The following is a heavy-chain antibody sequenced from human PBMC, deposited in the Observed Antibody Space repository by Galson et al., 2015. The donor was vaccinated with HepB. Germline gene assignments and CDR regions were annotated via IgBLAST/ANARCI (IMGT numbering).Heavy chain of an antibody. CDR3: AREYDYVWGSSPSGNYYYAMDV. CDR2: IDPDSGGT. Sequence: SVKVSCKASGYNFNVYYIHWVRQAPGQGLEWLGRIDPDSGGTDYAQKFQGRVTMTSDTSISTAYMELSRLRSDDTAFYYCAREYDYVWGSSPSGNYYYAMDVWSQGTTVIVSS. CDR1: GYNFNVYY. J-gene: IGHJ6*02. V-gene: IGHV1-2*06. D-gene: IGHD3-16*01.